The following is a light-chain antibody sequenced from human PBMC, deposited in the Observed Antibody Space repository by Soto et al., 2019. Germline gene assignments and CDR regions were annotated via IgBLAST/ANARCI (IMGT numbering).Light chain of an antibody. Sequence: VLTLSPATLSLSPGERATLSCRASQSVSSYLAWYQQKPGQAPRLLIYDASNRATGIPARFSGSGSGTDFTLTISSLEPEDFAVYYCQQRSNWPPKVTFGGGTKVDIK. CDR2: DAS. J-gene: IGKJ4*01. V-gene: IGKV3-11*01. CDR3: QQRSNWPPKVT. CDR1: QSVSSY.